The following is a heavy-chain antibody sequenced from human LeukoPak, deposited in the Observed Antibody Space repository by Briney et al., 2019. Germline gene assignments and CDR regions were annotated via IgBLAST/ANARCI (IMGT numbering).Heavy chain of an antibody. CDR1: GFTVSSNY. J-gene: IGHJ4*02. CDR3: ARRLYSSSWSSFDY. CDR2: IYSGGST. Sequence: GGSLRLSCAASGFTVSSNYMSWVRQAPGKGLEWVSVIYSGGSTYYADYVKGRFTISSYNSKNTLYLQMNSLRAEDTAVYYCARRLYSSSWSSFDYWGQGTLVTVSS. V-gene: IGHV3-53*01. D-gene: IGHD6-13*01.